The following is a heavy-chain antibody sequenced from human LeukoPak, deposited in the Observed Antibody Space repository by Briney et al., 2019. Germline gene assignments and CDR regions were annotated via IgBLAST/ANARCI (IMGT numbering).Heavy chain of an antibody. CDR2: ISYHGSDK. V-gene: IGHV3-30*18. Sequence: GSLRLSCAASGFTFSSYSMNWVRQAPGKGLEWVAVISYHGSDKYYSESVKGRFTISRDNSENTLYLQMNSMRAEDAALYYCAKAARVDTAMLGAFDIWGQGTMVTVSS. CDR1: GFTFSSYS. CDR3: AKAARVDTAMLGAFDI. J-gene: IGHJ3*02. D-gene: IGHD5-18*01.